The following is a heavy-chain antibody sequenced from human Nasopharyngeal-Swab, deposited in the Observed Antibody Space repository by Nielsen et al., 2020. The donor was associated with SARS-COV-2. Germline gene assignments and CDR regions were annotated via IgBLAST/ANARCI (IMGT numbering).Heavy chain of an antibody. D-gene: IGHD5-12*01. CDR1: GFTFGDYA. Sequence: GESLKISCSASGFTFGDYAMSWVRQAPGKGLECVGFIRSKIYGGTTEYAASVKGRFTISRDDFKSFAYLQMDNLKIEDTGVYFCTRGDEGFSGYDDYWGQGTLVTVSP. V-gene: IGHV3-49*04. CDR3: TRGDEGFSGYDDY. CDR2: IRSKIYGGTT. J-gene: IGHJ4*02.